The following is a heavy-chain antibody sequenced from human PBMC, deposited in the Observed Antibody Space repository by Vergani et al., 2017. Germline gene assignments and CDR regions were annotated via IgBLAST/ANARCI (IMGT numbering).Heavy chain of an antibody. CDR3: ARHRVIVLMVYAPRHSPYFDL. J-gene: IGHJ2*01. CDR2: IYYSGST. Sequence: QVQLQESGPGLVKPSQTLSLTCTVSGGSISSGGYYWSWIRQHPGKGLEWIGYIYYSGSTYYNPSLKSRVTISVDTSKNQFSLKLSSVTAADTAVYYCARHRVIVLMVYAPRHSPYFDLWGRGTLVTVSS. CDR1: GGSISSGGYY. D-gene: IGHD2-8*01. V-gene: IGHV4-31*03.